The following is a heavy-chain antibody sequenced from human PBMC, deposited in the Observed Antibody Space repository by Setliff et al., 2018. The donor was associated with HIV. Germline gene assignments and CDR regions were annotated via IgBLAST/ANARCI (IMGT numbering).Heavy chain of an antibody. CDR2: IYYSGTA. CDR3: ARVIASGYNFWSGYPFDAFDV. CDR1: GGTFSNYY. J-gene: IGHJ3*01. D-gene: IGHD3-3*01. V-gene: IGHV4-39*07. Sequence: SETLSLTCAVYGGTFSNYYWTWIRQSPVKGLEWIGSIYYSGTAYYNPSLRSRVTILVDTSNNNFSLKLNSVTAADTAMYHCARVIASGYNFWSGYPFDAFDVWGQGTMVTVSS.